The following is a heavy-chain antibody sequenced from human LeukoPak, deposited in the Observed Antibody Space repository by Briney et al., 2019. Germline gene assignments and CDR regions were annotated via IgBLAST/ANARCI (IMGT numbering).Heavy chain of an antibody. CDR3: AREYCDSTTCYKTIDY. CDR2: ITSNGGSA. Sequence: PGGSLRLSCAASGFTFASYAMSWVRQAPGKGLEYVSAITSNGGSAYYANSVKGRFTISRDNSKNTLYLQMGSLRAEDMAVYYCAREYCDSTTCYKTIDYWGQGTLVTVSS. CDR1: GFTFASYA. J-gene: IGHJ4*02. V-gene: IGHV3-64*01. D-gene: IGHD2-2*02.